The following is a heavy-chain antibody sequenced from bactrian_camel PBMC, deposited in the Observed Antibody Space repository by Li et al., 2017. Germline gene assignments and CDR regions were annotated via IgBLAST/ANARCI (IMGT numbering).Heavy chain of an antibody. J-gene: IGHJ4*01. Sequence: QVQLVESGGGSVQAGGSLTLSCAASNTASFNLMGWFRQAPGKEREGIAAIDNGGRTTYADSVKGRFTIAKDNANNTFDLQMNNLSPKDTARYFCATPVYCLGSSTIATIRETRFGQGTQVTVS. CDR2: IDNGGRT. D-gene: IGHD4*01. V-gene: IGHV3S53*01. CDR1: NTASFNL.